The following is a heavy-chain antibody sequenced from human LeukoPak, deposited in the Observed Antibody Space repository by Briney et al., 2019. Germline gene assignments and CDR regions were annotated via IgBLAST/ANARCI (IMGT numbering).Heavy chain of an antibody. J-gene: IGHJ3*02. CDR2: IKQYGSEQ. CDR3: ASTRGYKHPFDI. Sequence: QRGGSLRLSCIASRFSFGIYWVRWVRQAAGKGGEGVANIKQYGSEQYCGDSVEGRFTSSRDNDKNSLYLQLTRRGVDDTTMYYCASTRGYKHPFDIWGQGTMVSVS. V-gene: IGHV3-7*01. CDR1: RFSFGIYW. D-gene: IGHD5-24*01.